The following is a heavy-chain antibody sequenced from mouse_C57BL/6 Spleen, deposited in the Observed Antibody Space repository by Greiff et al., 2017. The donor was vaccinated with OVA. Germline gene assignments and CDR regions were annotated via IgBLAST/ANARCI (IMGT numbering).Heavy chain of an antibody. CDR3: ARHGNYYWYFDV. V-gene: IGHV5-17*01. CDR2: ISSGSSTI. CDR1: GFTFSDYG. J-gene: IGHJ1*03. D-gene: IGHD2-1*01. Sequence: EVQRVESGGGLVKPGGSLKLSCAASGFTFSDYGMHWVRQAPEKGLEWVAYISSGSSTIYYADTVKGRFTISRDNAKNTRFLQMTSLRSEDTAMYYCARHGNYYWYFDVWGTGTTVTVSS.